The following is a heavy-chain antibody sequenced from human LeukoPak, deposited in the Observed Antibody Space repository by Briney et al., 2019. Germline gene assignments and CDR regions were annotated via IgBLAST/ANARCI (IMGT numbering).Heavy chain of an antibody. CDR3: TTWHRYGDSFDY. CDR1: GFTLNNAW. J-gene: IGHJ4*02. V-gene: IGHV3-15*05. D-gene: IGHD4-17*01. CDR2: IKSKTDGGTI. Sequence: PGGSLRLSCAASGFTLNNAWMSWVRQAPGKGLEWVGRIKSKTDGGTIDYVAPVKGRFTISRDDSKNTLYLQMNSLKTEDTAVYYCTTWHRYGDSFDYWGQGTLVTVSS.